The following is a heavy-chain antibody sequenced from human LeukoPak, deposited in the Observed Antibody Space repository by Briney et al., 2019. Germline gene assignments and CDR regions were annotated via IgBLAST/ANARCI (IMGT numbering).Heavy chain of an antibody. CDR3: ARGYSSSWSPDY. D-gene: IGHD6-13*01. J-gene: IGHJ4*02. CDR1: GFTFSSYS. V-gene: IGHV3-21*01. CDR2: ISSSSSYI. Sequence: GGSLRLSCAASGFTFSSYSTNWVRQAPGKGLEWVSSISSSSSYIYYADSVKGRFTISRDNAKNSLYLQMNSLRAEDTAVYYCARGYSSSWSPDYWGQGTLVTVSS.